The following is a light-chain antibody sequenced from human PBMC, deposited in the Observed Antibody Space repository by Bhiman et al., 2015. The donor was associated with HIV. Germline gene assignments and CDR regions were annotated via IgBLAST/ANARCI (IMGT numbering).Light chain of an antibody. CDR3: CSYAGSPLV. V-gene: IGLV2-23*02. Sequence: PGQSITISCTGTSSDVGSYNLVSWYQQYPGKAPKLMIYEVNKRPSGVSYRFSGSKSGNTASLTISGLQVEDEADYYCCSYAGSPLVFGSGTKVTVL. CDR2: EVN. J-gene: IGLJ1*01. CDR1: SSDVGSYNL.